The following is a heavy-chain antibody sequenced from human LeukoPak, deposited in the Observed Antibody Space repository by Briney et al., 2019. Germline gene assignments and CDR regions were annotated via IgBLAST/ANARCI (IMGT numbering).Heavy chain of an antibody. CDR2: INHSGST. CDR3: ASAHIAVADY. V-gene: IGHV4-34*01. CDR1: GGSFSGYY. Sequence: PSETLSLTCAVYGGSFSGYYWSWIRQPPGKGLEWIGEINHSGSTNYNPSLKSRVTISVDTSKNQFSLKLSSVTAADTAVYYCASAHIAVADYWGQGTLVTVSS. D-gene: IGHD2-15*01. J-gene: IGHJ4*02.